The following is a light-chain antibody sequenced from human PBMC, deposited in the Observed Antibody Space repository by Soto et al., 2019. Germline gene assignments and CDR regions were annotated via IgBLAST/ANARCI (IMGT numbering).Light chain of an antibody. CDR3: SSYTSSSLHV. CDR1: SSDVGGYNY. V-gene: IGLV2-14*03. Sequence: QYSLTQPASVSGSPGQSITISSTGTSSDVGGYNYVSWYQQHPGKAPKLMIYDVSNRPSGVSNRFSGSKSGNTASLTISGLQAEDEADYYCSSYTSSSLHVFGTGTKVTVL. CDR2: DVS. J-gene: IGLJ1*01.